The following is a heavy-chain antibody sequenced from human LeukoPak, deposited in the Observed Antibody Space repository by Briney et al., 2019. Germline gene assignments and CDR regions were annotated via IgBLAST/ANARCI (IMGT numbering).Heavy chain of an antibody. Sequence: GGSLRLSCAASGFTFSGSAMHWVRQASGKGLEWVGRIRSKANSYATAYAASVKGRFTISRDDSKNTAYLQMNSLKTEDTAVYYCTSRMAVVDYWGQGTLVTVSS. D-gene: IGHD2-8*01. CDR2: IRSKANSYAT. J-gene: IGHJ4*02. V-gene: IGHV3-73*01. CDR3: TSRMAVVDY. CDR1: GFTFSGSA.